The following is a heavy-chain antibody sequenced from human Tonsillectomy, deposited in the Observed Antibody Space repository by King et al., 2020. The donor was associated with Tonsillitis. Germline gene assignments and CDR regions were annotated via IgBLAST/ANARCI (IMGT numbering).Heavy chain of an antibody. J-gene: IGHJ2*01. CDR2: INPSGGST. CDR1: GYTFTSYY. D-gene: IGHD6-19*01. CDR3: ARDPPGGGSFGTSFDL. V-gene: IGHV1-46*01. Sequence: VQLVESGAEVKKPGASVKVSCKASGYTFTSYYMHWVRQAPGQGLEWMGIINPSGGSTSYAQKFQGRVTLTRDTFTSTFYMELNSLTSEDTAVFYCARDPPGGGSFGTSFDLWGRGTLVTVSS.